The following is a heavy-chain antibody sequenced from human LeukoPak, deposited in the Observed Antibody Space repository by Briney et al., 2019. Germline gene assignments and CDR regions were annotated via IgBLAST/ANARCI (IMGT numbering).Heavy chain of an antibody. CDR1: GFTFDDYG. CDR3: ARDLNWETY. Sequence: GGSLRLSCAASGFTFDDYGMSWVRQAPGKGLEWVANIKTDGSQIYYVDSVKGRFTISRDNAKNSLYLQMNSLRAEDTAVYYCARDLNWETYWGQGTLVSVSS. V-gene: IGHV3-7*01. D-gene: IGHD7-27*01. CDR2: IKTDGSQI. J-gene: IGHJ4*02.